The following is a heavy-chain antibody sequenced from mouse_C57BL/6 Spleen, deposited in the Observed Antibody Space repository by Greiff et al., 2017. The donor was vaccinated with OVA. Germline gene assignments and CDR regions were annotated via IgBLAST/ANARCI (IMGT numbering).Heavy chain of an antibody. CDR1: GYTFTSYW. CDR2: IHPNSGST. Sequence: QVQLQQSGAELVKPGASVKLSCKASGYTFTSYWMHWVKQRPGQGLEWIGMIHPNSGSTNYNEKFKSKATLTVDKSSSTAYMQLSSLTSEDSAVYYCARRKDHYYAMDYWGQGTSVTVSS. J-gene: IGHJ4*01. CDR3: ARRKDHYYAMDY. V-gene: IGHV1-64*01.